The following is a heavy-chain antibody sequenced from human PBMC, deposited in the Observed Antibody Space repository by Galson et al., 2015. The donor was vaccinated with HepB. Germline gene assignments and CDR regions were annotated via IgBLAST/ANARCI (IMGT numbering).Heavy chain of an antibody. CDR1: GYTFTTYA. V-gene: IGHV7-4-1*02. CDR3: ARDWCTSTSCYFDY. D-gene: IGHD2-2*01. Sequence: SVKVSCKASGYTFTTYAINWVRQAPGQGLEWMGWINTNTGYTRYAQGFTGRFVLSLDTSVSTAYLQISSLQAEDTAVYHCARDWCTSTSCYFDYWGQGTLVAVSS. J-gene: IGHJ4*02. CDR2: INTNTGYT.